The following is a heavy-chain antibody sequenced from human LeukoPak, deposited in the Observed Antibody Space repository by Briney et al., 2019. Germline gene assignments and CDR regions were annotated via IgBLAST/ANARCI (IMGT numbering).Heavy chain of an antibody. V-gene: IGHV3-48*01. CDR1: GFTFSSYS. Sequence: PGGSLRLSCAASGFTFSSYSMNWVRQAPGKGLEWVSYISSSSSTIYYADSVKGRFTISRDNAKNSLYLQMNSLRAEDTAVYYFASDRGRTDFDYGGQGTLVTVSS. J-gene: IGHJ4*02. CDR3: ASDRGRTDFDY. CDR2: ISSSSSTI.